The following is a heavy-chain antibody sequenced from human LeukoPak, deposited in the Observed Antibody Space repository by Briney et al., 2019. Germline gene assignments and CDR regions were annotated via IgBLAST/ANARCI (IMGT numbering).Heavy chain of an antibody. CDR3: AREALWFGEPIGFDY. D-gene: IGHD3-10*01. CDR1: GYTFTGYY. J-gene: IGHJ4*02. CDR2: INPNSGGT. Sequence: ASVKVSCKASGYTFTGYYMHWVRQAPGQGLEWMGWINPNSGGTNYAQKFQGWVTMTRDTSISTAYMELSRLRSDDTAVYYCAREALWFGEPIGFDYWGQGTLVTVSS. V-gene: IGHV1-2*04.